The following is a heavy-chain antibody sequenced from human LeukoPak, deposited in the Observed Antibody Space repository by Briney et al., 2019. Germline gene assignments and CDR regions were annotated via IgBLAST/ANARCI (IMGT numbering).Heavy chain of an antibody. D-gene: IGHD3-10*01. CDR2: INHSGST. Sequence: PETLSLTSAVSGGSSCGYYWSWIRQPPRKGLEWSGEINHSGSTNYNPSLKSRVTISVDTSKHQFSLKLSSVTAADTAVYYCARAPPMVRGVSNWFDPWGQGTMVTVSS. CDR1: GGSSCGYY. V-gene: IGHV4-34*01. CDR3: ARAPPMVRGVSNWFDP. J-gene: IGHJ5*02.